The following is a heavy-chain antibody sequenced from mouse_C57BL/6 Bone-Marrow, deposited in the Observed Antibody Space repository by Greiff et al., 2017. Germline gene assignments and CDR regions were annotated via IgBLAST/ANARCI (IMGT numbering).Heavy chain of an antibody. CDR3: ARSYYSKYFDY. Sequence: VQLQPSGPELVQPGASVKISCKASGYAFSSSWMNWVKQRPGKGLEWIGRIYPGDGDTNYNGKFKGKATLTADKSSSTVYMQLSSLPSEDSAVYFCARSYYSKYFDYWGQGTTLTVSS. J-gene: IGHJ2*01. CDR2: IYPGDGDT. D-gene: IGHD2-5*01. V-gene: IGHV1-82*01. CDR1: GYAFSSSW.